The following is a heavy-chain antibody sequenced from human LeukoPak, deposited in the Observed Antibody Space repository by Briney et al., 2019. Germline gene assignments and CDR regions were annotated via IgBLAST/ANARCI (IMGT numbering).Heavy chain of an antibody. CDR3: ASNYPLTGDFDY. Sequence: ASVKVSCKASGYTFTGYYMHWVRQAPGQGLEWMGRINPNSGGTNYAQKFQGRVAMTRDTSISTAYMELSSLRSDDTAVYYCASNYPLTGDFDYWGQGTLVTVSS. J-gene: IGHJ4*02. CDR1: GYTFTGYY. D-gene: IGHD3-9*01. V-gene: IGHV1-2*06. CDR2: INPNSGGT.